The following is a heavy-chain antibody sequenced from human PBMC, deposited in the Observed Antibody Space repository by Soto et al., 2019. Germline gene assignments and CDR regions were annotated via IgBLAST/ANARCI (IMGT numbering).Heavy chain of an antibody. CDR2: ISSSGSTI. CDR1: GFTFSDYY. J-gene: IGHJ2*01. D-gene: IGHD4-17*01. CDR3: AREGERSILAVTKHWYFDL. Sequence: QVQLVESGGGLIKPGGSLRLSCAASGFTFSDYYMSWIRQAPGKGLEWVSYISSSGSTIYYADSVKGRFNISRDNAKNSLYLQMNSLRAEDTAVYYCAREGERSILAVTKHWYFDLWGRGTLVTVSS. V-gene: IGHV3-11*01.